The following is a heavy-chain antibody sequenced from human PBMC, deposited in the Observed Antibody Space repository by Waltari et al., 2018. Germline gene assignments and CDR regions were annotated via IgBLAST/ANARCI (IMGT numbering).Heavy chain of an antibody. J-gene: IGHJ4*02. CDR2: INSNGGRT. CDR3: ARDGSYFYYDY. D-gene: IGHD3-10*01. CDR1: GFTFRNYA. V-gene: IGHV3-64*01. Sequence: DVQLVESGGGLVQPGGFLRVSFGASGFTFRNYALHWVRQAPGKGLEYVSAINSNGGRTYYANSVKGRFTVSRDNSKNTLYLQMGSLRAEDIAVYYCARDGSYFYYDYWGLGTLVTVSS.